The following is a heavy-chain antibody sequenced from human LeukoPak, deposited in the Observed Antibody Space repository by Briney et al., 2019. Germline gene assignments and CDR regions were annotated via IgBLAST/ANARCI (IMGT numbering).Heavy chain of an antibody. Sequence: PGRSLRLSCAASGFTFSSYAMHWVRQAPGKGLEWVAVISYDGSNKYHADSVKGRFTISRDNSKNTLYLQMNSLRAEDTAVYYCARDPTVTTSWATFDYWGQGTLVTVSS. D-gene: IGHD4-17*01. CDR3: ARDPTVTTSWATFDY. V-gene: IGHV3-30-3*01. CDR2: ISYDGSNK. CDR1: GFTFSSYA. J-gene: IGHJ4*02.